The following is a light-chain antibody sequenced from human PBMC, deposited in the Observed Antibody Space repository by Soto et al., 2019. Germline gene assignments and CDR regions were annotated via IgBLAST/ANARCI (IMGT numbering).Light chain of an antibody. V-gene: IGLV1-51*01. CDR1: SSNIGNNY. CDR2: DNN. J-gene: IGLJ2*01. CDR3: GTWDGSLSAL. Sequence: QSVLTQPPSVSAAPGQKVTISCSGSSSNIGNNYISWYQQLPGTAPKLLIYDNNKRPSGIPDRFSGSKSGTSATLDITGLQTGDEADYYCGTWDGSLSALFGGGTKVTVL.